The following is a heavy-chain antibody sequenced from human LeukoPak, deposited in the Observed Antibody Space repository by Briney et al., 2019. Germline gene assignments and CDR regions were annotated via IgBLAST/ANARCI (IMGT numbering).Heavy chain of an antibody. J-gene: IGHJ4*02. V-gene: IGHV3-48*04. CDR2: ISSSGNTM. CDR3: ARCIAATGFDL. CDR1: GFTFSSYT. D-gene: IGHD6-13*01. Sequence: PGGSLRLSCAASGFTFSSYTMNWVRQAPGKGLEWVSYISSSGNTMYYPDSVKGRFTISRDSAKSSLYLQMNSLRAEDTGIYYCARCIAATGFDLWGQGTLVTVSS.